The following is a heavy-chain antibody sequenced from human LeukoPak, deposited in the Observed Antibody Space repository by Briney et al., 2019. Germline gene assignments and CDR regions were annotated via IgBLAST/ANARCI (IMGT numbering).Heavy chain of an antibody. CDR1: GGSLNGGNYY. J-gene: IGHJ4*02. V-gene: IGHV4-61*02. CDR2: ISPSGST. Sequence: SETLSLTCTVSGGSLNGGNYYWAWLRQPAGRGLEWVGRISPSGSTNHNPSLTSRVTISVDTSKNQFSLKLNFVTAADTAVYYCARVSYPEGVDYWGQGTLVTVSS. D-gene: IGHD1-14*01. CDR3: ARVSYPEGVDY.